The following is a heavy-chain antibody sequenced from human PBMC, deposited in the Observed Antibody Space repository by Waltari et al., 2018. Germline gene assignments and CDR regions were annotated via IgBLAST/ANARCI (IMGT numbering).Heavy chain of an antibody. CDR1: GYSISSGYY. J-gene: IGHJ4*02. CDR2: IYHSGST. CDR3: ARVHCSSTSCSTIGYFDY. Sequence: QVQLQESGPGLVKPSETLSLTCAVSGYSISSGYYWGWIRQPPGKGLEWIGSIYHSGSTYDNPSLKSRVTISVDTSKNQFSLKLSSVTAADTAVYYCARVHCSSTSCSTIGYFDYWGQGTLVTVSS. V-gene: IGHV4-38-2*01. D-gene: IGHD2-2*01.